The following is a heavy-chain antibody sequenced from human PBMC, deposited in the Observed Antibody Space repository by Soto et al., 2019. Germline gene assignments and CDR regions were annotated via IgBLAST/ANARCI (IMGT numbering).Heavy chain of an antibody. CDR3: ARESNQLLEAEYFQH. CDR1: GFTFSSYG. CDR2: ISSSSSTI. V-gene: IGHV3-48*01. Sequence: GGSLRLSCAASGFTFSSYGMNWVRQAPGKGLEWVSYISSSSSTIYYADSVKGRFTISRDNAKNSLYLQMNSLRAEDTAVYYCARESNQLLEAEYFQHWGQGPLVTVSS. J-gene: IGHJ1*01. D-gene: IGHD2-2*01.